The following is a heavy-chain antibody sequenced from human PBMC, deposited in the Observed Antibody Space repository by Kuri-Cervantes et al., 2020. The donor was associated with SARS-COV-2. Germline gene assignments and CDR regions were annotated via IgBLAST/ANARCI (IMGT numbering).Heavy chain of an antibody. Sequence: GESLKISCAASGFTFSSYWMGWVRQAPGKGLEWVANIDQDGYEKYFVDSVKGRFSISRDNAKNSLFLQTNSLRAEDTAIYFCARPSLNTGSYFPDWGQGTLVTVSS. CDR2: IDQDGYEK. D-gene: IGHD1-26*01. CDR1: GFTFSSYW. V-gene: IGHV3-7*03. J-gene: IGHJ4*02. CDR3: ARPSLNTGSYFPD.